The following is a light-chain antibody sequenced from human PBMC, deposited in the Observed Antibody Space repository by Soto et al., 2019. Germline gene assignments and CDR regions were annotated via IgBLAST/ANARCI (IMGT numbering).Light chain of an antibody. Sequence: VLTQFPATLSLSPGGRANLSCRASQSVSSNLAWYQQNPGQAPRLLIYGASTRATGIPARFSGSGSGTEFTLTISSLQSEDFGTYYCQQTKTPGTFGQGTKVDI. CDR1: QSVSSN. J-gene: IGKJ1*01. CDR2: GAS. CDR3: QQTKTPGT. V-gene: IGKV3-15*01.